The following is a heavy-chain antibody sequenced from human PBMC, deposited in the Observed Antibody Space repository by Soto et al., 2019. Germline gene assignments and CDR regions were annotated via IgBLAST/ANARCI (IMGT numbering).Heavy chain of an antibody. CDR3: ARNGYSYGYNYYYYGMDV. D-gene: IGHD5-18*01. Sequence: GGSLRLSCAASGFTFSSYWMCWVRQAPGKGLEWVANIKQDGSEKYYVDSVKGRFTISRDNAKNSLSLQMNSLRSEDTAVYYCARNGYSYGYNYYYYGMDVWGQGTTVTVSS. CDR2: IKQDGSEK. V-gene: IGHV3-7*03. J-gene: IGHJ6*02. CDR1: GFTFSSYW.